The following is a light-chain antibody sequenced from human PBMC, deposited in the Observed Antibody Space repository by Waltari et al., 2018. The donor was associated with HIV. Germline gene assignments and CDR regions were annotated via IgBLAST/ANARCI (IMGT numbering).Light chain of an antibody. V-gene: IGLV2-23*02. CDR3: CAYAGSTTYVM. CDR2: EVS. CDR1: SSDVGGYNL. J-gene: IGLJ3*02. Sequence: QSALTQPASVSGSPGQSITISCTGTSSDVGGYNLVSWYQQHPGKAPKLMIYEVSKRPSGGSNRLSCCKSGNTASLTISGLQAEDEADYYCCAYAGSTTYVMFGGGTKLTVL.